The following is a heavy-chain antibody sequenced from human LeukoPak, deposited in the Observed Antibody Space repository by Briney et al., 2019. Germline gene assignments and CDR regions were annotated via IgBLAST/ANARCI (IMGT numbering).Heavy chain of an antibody. CDR2: ISAYNGNT. J-gene: IGHJ6*02. V-gene: IGHV1-18*01. CDR3: AGCGSCYPPSGYCYGMDV. D-gene: IGHD2-15*01. Sequence: GAAVKVSCKASGYIFTSYGISWVRQAPGQGLEWMGWISAYNGNTNYAQKLQGRVTMTTDTSTSTAYMELRSLRSDDTAVYYCAGCGSCYPPSGYCYGMDVWGQGTTVTVSS. CDR1: GYIFTSYG.